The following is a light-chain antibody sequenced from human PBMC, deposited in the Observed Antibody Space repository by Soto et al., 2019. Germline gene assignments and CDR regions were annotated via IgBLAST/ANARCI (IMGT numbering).Light chain of an antibody. Sequence: IQLTQSPSSLSASVGDRVTISCRASQTISGYLNWYQQKPGKAPNLLIFTASTLPSGVPSRFSGSGYATDLTLTITDVQPEDFATYYCQQSYSTPYTFGQGTRSDIK. CDR2: TAS. CDR3: QQSYSTPYT. V-gene: IGKV1-39*01. J-gene: IGKJ2*01. CDR1: QTISGY.